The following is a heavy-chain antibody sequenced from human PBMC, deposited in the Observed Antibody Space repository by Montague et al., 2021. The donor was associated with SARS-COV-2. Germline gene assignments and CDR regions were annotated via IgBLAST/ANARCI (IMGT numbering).Heavy chain of an antibody. D-gene: IGHD1-26*01. CDR3: AIFGSGTLAFDL. V-gene: IGHV4-61*02. Sequence: TLSLTCTVSGASISTGIYYWSWIRQPAGKGLEWIWRIRTTGHTDYNISLESRVFMSVSTSTNQFSLSLTSVTAADTAVYFCAIFGSGTLAFDLWGQGTLVTVSS. CDR1: GASISTGIYY. J-gene: IGHJ4*02. CDR2: IRTTGHT.